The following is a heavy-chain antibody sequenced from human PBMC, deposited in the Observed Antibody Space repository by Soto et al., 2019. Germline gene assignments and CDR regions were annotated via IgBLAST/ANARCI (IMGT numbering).Heavy chain of an antibody. CDR3: ARDTLGGAYDFLH. CDR1: GFTVSNLY. CDR2: ISSGGST. Sequence: EVQLVESGGGLVQPGGSLRLSCAASGFTVSNLYMTWVRQAPGKGLQGVAVISSGGSTYYADSVKGRFTISRDNSKSTLYLEMNSLRAEDTAVYYCARDTLGGAYDFLHGGQGTLVTVSS. V-gene: IGHV3-66*01. J-gene: IGHJ4*02. D-gene: IGHD3-3*01.